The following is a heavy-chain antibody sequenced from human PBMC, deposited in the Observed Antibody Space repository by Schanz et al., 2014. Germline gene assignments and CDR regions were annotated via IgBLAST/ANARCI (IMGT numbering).Heavy chain of an antibody. Sequence: EVQLAEFGGGLVQPGGSLRLSCAASTFTFSSDWMSWVRQAPGKGLEWISYITYNGGTIYYADSVEGRFTISRDNAKRSLFLQMNSLRVEDTAVYFCVSQTGSPNYWGQGTLVTVSS. CDR1: TFTFSSDW. CDR3: VSQTGSPNY. CDR2: ITYNGGTI. D-gene: IGHD6-13*01. V-gene: IGHV3-48*03. J-gene: IGHJ4*02.